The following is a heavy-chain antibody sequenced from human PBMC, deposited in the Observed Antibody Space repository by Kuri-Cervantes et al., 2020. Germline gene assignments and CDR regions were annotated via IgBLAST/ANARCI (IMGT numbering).Heavy chain of an antibody. J-gene: IGHJ4*02. CDR1: GFTFSSYG. CDR2: IWYDGSNK. Sequence: GESLKISCAASGFTFSSYGMHWVRQAPGKGLEWVAVIWYDGSNKYYADSVKGRFTISRDNSKNTLYLQMNSLRAEDTAVHYCARGGSIFGVVSAADYWGQGTLVTVSS. V-gene: IGHV3-33*01. D-gene: IGHD3-3*01. CDR3: ARGGSIFGVVSAADY.